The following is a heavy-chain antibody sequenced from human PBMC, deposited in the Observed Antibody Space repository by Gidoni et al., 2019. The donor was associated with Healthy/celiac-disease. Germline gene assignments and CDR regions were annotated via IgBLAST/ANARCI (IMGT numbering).Heavy chain of an antibody. CDR3: ARGGAVAGTLKYFQH. Sequence: QVQLVESGGGVVQPGRSLRLSCAASGFTFSSYAMHWVRQAPGKGLEWVAVRSYDGSNKYYADSVKGRFTISRDNSKNTLYLQMNSLRAEDTAVYYCARGGAVAGTLKYFQHWGQGTLVTVSS. CDR2: RSYDGSNK. CDR1: GFTFSSYA. D-gene: IGHD6-19*01. V-gene: IGHV3-30*01. J-gene: IGHJ1*01.